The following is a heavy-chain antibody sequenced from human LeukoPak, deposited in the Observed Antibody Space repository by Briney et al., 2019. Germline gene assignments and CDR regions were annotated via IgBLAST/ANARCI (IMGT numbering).Heavy chain of an antibody. V-gene: IGHV4-39*07. D-gene: IGHD3-9*01. CDR1: GGSIGSGSYY. Sequence: PSETLSLTCTVSGGSIGSGSYYWGWIRQPPGKGLEWIGNIYYSGSTYYNPSLKSRVTISIDTSKNEVSLKLSSVIAADTAVYFCARATGWGILTGYYRHFDFWGQGTLVTVSS. CDR3: ARATGWGILTGYYRHFDF. CDR2: IYYSGST. J-gene: IGHJ4*02.